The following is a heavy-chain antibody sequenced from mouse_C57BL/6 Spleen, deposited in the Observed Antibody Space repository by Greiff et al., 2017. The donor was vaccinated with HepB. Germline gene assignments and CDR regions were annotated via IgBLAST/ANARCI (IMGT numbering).Heavy chain of an antibody. D-gene: IGHD3-1*01. Sequence: QVQLKQPGAELVKPGASVKMSCKASGYTFTSYWITWVKQRPGQGLEWIGDIYPGSGSTNYNEKFKSKATLTVDTSSSTAYMQLSSLTSEDSAVYYCARSGWDEDAMDYWGQGTSVTVSS. CDR2: IYPGSGST. CDR3: ARSGWDEDAMDY. V-gene: IGHV1-55*01. J-gene: IGHJ4*01. CDR1: GYTFTSYW.